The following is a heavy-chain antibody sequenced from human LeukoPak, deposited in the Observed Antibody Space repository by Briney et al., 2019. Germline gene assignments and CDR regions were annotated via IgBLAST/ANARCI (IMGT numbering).Heavy chain of an antibody. D-gene: IGHD2-2*01. V-gene: IGHV4-39*01. CDR2: IYYSGST. Sequence: SGTLSLTCTVSGGSISSSSYYWGWIRQPPGKGLEWIGSIYYSGSTYYNPSLKSRVTISVDTSKNQFSLKLSSVTAADTAVNYCPRHLAGGYCSSTSCYGPGFGYWGQGTLVTVSS. CDR1: GGSISSSSYY. CDR3: PRHLAGGYCSSTSCYGPGFGY. J-gene: IGHJ4*02.